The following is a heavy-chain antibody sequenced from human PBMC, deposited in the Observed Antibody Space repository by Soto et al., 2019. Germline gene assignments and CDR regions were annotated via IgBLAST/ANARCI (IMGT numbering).Heavy chain of an antibody. Sequence: QVQLVQSGAEVKKPGSSVKVSCKASGGTFSSYAISWVRQAPGQGLEWMGGIIPIFGTANYAQKFQGRVTITADESTSTAYMEMSSLRCEDTAVYYCARERIGIVGATSYYFDYWGQGTLVTVSS. CDR1: GGTFSSYA. J-gene: IGHJ4*02. V-gene: IGHV1-69*12. D-gene: IGHD1-26*01. CDR2: IIPIFGTA. CDR3: ARERIGIVGATSYYFDY.